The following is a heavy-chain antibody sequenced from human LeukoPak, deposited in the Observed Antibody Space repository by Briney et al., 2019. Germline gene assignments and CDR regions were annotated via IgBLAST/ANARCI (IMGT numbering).Heavy chain of an antibody. D-gene: IGHD2-2*03. CDR2: IYYSGST. V-gene: IGHV4-39*01. J-gene: IGHJ5*02. Sequence: PGGSLRLSCTASGFTFSSYATSWIRQAPGKGLEWIGSIYYSGSTYYNPSLKSRVTISVDTSKNQFSLKLSSVTAADTAVYYCARRGYCGSTSCYPFDPWGQGTLVTVSS. CDR1: GFTFSSYA. CDR3: ARRGYCGSTSCYPFDP.